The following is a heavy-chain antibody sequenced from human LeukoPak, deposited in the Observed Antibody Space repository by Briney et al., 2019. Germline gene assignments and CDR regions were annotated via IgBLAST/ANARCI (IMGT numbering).Heavy chain of an antibody. V-gene: IGHV4-4*07. D-gene: IGHD6-13*01. CDR2: IYSTGST. CDR3: ARQIASAGTAGFDF. CDR1: GGSISSYY. J-gene: IGHJ4*02. Sequence: SETLSLTCTVSGGSISSYYWSWIRQPAGKGLERMGRIYSTGSTNYNHSLKVRVTMSVDTSKNKFPLRLRSVTAADTGVYFCARQIASAGTAGFDFWGQGALVTVSS.